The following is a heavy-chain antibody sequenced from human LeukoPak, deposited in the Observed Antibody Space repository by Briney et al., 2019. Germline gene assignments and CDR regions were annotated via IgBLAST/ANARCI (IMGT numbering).Heavy chain of an antibody. D-gene: IGHD1-14*01. J-gene: IGHJ5*02. CDR2: ISGSGGST. Sequence: GGSLRLSCAASGFTFSSYAMSWVRQAPGKGLGWVSAISGSGGSTYYADSVKGRFTISRDNSKNTLYLQVNSLRAEDTAVYYRAKDLTGTYNWFDPWGQGTLVTVSS. CDR3: AKDLTGTYNWFDP. V-gene: IGHV3-23*01. CDR1: GFTFSSYA.